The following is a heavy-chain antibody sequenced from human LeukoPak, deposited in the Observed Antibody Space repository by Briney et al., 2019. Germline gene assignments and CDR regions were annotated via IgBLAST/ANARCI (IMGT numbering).Heavy chain of an antibody. J-gene: IGHJ4*02. D-gene: IGHD6-13*01. CDR2: FDPEDGET. V-gene: IGHV1-24*01. CDR3: ATSPRHSSSWYYFDY. CDR1: GYTLTELS. Sequence: ASVKVSCKVSGYTLTELSMHWVRQAPGKGREWMGGFDPEDGETIYAQKFQGRVTMTEDTSTDTAYMELSSLRSEDTAVYYCATSPRHSSSWYYFDYWGQGTLVTVSS.